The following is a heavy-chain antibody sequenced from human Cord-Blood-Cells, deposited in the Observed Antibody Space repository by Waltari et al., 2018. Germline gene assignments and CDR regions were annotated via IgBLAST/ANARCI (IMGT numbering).Heavy chain of an antibody. J-gene: IGHJ4*02. V-gene: IGHV3-7*01. CDR2: IKQDRSEK. CDR1: GFPFSSSW. Sequence: EVQLVESGGGLVQPGGSLRLSCAASGFPFSSSWLRWVRQAPGKGLEWVANIKQDRSEKYYVDSVKGRFTISRDNAKNSLYLQMNSLRAEDTAVYYCARDPYGDYDYWGQGTLVTVSS. D-gene: IGHD4-17*01. CDR3: ARDPYGDYDY.